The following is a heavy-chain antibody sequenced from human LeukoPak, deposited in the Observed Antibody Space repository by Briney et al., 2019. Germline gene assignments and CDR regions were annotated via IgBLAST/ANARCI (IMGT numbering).Heavy chain of an antibody. J-gene: IGHJ4*02. Sequence: SGGSLRLSCAASGFTFSSYGMHWVRQAPGKGLEWVAFIRYDGSNKYYADSVKGRFTISRDNSKNTLYLQMNSLRAEDTAVYYCAKDLGGYDSSVDYWGQGTLVTVSS. CDR2: IRYDGSNK. CDR3: AKDLGGYDSSVDY. CDR1: GFTFSSYG. D-gene: IGHD5-12*01. V-gene: IGHV3-30*02.